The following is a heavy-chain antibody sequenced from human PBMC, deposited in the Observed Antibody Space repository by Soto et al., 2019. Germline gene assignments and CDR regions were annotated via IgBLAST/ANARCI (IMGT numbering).Heavy chain of an antibody. CDR1: GYSFRNYW. J-gene: IGHJ4*02. CDR3: ARHDTTDHERGAHFYGDY. CDR2: IYPGDSDT. Sequence: GESLKISCEGSGYSFRNYWIGWVRQVPGTGLEWVGIIYPGDSDTIYNPSFQGHVIISADKSISTAYLQWRSLKASDTAIYYCARHDTTDHERGAHFYGDYWGQGNQVTVSP. D-gene: IGHD3-3*02. V-gene: IGHV5-51*01.